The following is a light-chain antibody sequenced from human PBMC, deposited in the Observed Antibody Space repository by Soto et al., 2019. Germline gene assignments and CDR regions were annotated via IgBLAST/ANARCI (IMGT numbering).Light chain of an antibody. J-gene: IGKJ4*01. CDR3: LQHNNYPLT. CDR2: GAS. Sequence: SPGERATLSCRASQSVSSNLAWYQQKPGQAPRLLIYGASTRATGIPARFSGSGSGTDFTLTISSLQPEDFATYYCLQHNNYPLTFGGGTKVDI. CDR1: QSVSSN. V-gene: IGKV3-15*01.